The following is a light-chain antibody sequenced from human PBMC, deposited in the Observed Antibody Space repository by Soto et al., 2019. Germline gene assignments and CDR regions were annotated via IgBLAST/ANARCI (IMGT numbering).Light chain of an antibody. CDR2: HAS. CDR3: QQYNSYS. J-gene: IGKJ1*01. CDR1: ASISSW. Sequence: DIQMTQSPSTLSASVGDRVTITCRASASISSWLAWYQQKPGTAPKLLIYHASTLESGVPSRFSGSGSGTEFTLTISSLQPDDFATYYCQQYNSYSFGQGTKVDIK. V-gene: IGKV1-5*01.